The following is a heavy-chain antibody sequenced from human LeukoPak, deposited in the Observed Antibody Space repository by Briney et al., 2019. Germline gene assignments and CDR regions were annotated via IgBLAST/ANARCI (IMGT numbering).Heavy chain of an antibody. CDR2: IWYDGSNK. D-gene: IGHD3-22*01. CDR3: ARQYDSSGYYYLVSAFDI. Sequence: GGSLRLSCAASGFTFSSYGMHWVRQAPGKGLEWVAVIWYDGSNKYYADSVKGRFTISRDNSMNTLYLQMNSLRAEDTAVYYCARQYDSSGYYYLVSAFDIWGQGTMVTVSS. J-gene: IGHJ3*02. V-gene: IGHV3-33*01. CDR1: GFTFSSYG.